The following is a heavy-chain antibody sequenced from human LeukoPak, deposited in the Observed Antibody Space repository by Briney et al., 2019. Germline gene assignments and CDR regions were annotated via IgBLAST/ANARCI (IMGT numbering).Heavy chain of an antibody. CDR2: IYYSGSA. CDR1: GGSISSADVY. CDR3: ARGSDYFDY. Sequence: SQTLSLTCAVSGGSISSADVYCSWIRQHPGKGLEWIGFIYYSGSAYYNPSLKSRVSISVDTSKNQFSLTLNSVTAADTAVYYCARGSDYFDYWGQGTLVTVS. V-gene: IGHV4-31*11. J-gene: IGHJ4*02.